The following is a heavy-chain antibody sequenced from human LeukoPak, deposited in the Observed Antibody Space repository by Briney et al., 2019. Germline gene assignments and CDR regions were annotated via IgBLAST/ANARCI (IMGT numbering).Heavy chain of an antibody. CDR2: LYAGGST. Sequence: GRSLRLSCVASGFTFSTYSMIWARQAPGKGLDWVSGLYAGGSTYYAGSVTGRFTISRDDSKNTLYLQMTGLRVDDTAIYYCVRGNGNVGGRLDPWGQGAWVIVSS. J-gene: IGHJ5*02. V-gene: IGHV3-66*01. CDR1: GFTFSTYS. CDR3: VRGNGNVGGRLDP. D-gene: IGHD1-1*01.